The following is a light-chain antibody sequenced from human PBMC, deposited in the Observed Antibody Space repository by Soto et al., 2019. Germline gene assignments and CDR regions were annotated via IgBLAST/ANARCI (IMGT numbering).Light chain of an antibody. Sequence: EIVLTHSPDTLSFSPWERSTLSFRASQTVSSYLAWYQQKPGQAPRLLIYGASSRATGIPDRFSGSGSGTEFTLTISSLEPEDFAVYYCQQYGNSPRTFGQGTKVDIK. CDR2: GAS. CDR1: QTVSSY. V-gene: IGKV3-20*01. J-gene: IGKJ1*01. CDR3: QQYGNSPRT.